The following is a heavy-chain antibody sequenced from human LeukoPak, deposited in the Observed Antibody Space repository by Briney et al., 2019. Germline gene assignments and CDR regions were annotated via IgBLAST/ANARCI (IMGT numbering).Heavy chain of an antibody. J-gene: IGHJ4*02. D-gene: IGHD6-13*01. CDR3: EAEKAAAGYCFDY. V-gene: IGHV3-30*03. Sequence: GGSLRLSCAASGFTFSSYGMHWVRQAPGKGLEWVAVISYDGSNKYYADSVKGRFTISRDNSKNTLYLQMNSLRAEDTAVYYCEAEKAAAGYCFDYWGQGTLVTVSS. CDR1: GFTFSSYG. CDR2: ISYDGSNK.